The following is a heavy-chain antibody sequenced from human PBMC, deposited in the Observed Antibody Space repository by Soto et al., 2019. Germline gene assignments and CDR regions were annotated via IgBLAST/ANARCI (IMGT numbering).Heavy chain of an antibody. V-gene: IGHV3-23*01. CDR3: AKDPNSSWYYYYMDV. J-gene: IGHJ6*03. Sequence: EQLLESGGDWVQTGGSLRLSCVASGMSFKTHAMAWVRQAPGKGLEGVAGISRSGDSTFYADSVKGRFTISRDNSKNNLYLQMDKLRGADTAVYYCAKDPNSSWYYYYMDVWGKGTTVTVSS. CDR2: ISRSGDST. D-gene: IGHD6-13*01. CDR1: GMSFKTHA.